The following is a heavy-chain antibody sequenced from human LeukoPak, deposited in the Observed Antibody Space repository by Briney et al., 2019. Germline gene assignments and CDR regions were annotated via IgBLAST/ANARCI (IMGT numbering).Heavy chain of an antibody. Sequence: GGSLRLSCAASGFSFSAYWMTWVRQAPGTGLEWVANINPAGTETYYVDPVKGRFTISRDNAKNLLYLQMNSLRAEDTAVYYCAKRDYSNYDLDYWGQGTLVTVSS. CDR2: INPAGTET. CDR1: GFSFSAYW. CDR3: AKRDYSNYDLDY. J-gene: IGHJ4*02. D-gene: IGHD4-11*01. V-gene: IGHV3-7*03.